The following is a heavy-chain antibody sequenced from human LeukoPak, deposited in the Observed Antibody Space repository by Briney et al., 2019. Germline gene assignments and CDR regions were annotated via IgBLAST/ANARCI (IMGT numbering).Heavy chain of an antibody. Sequence: SETLSLTCTVSGGSISSGDYYWSWIRQPPGKGLEWIGYIYYSGSTYYNPSLKSRVTISVDTSKNQFSLKLSSVTAADTAAYYCASRTGTSPENWFDPWGQGTLVTVSS. CDR2: IYYSGST. J-gene: IGHJ5*02. D-gene: IGHD1-7*01. CDR3: ASRTGTSPENWFDP. CDR1: GGSISSGDYY. V-gene: IGHV4-30-4*01.